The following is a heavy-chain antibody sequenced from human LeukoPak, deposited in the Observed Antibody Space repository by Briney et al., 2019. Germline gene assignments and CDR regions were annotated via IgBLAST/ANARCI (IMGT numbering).Heavy chain of an antibody. CDR1: GGSISSYY. CDR2: IYTSGST. CDR3: ARDSPIGYCSSTSCYYYYYMDV. V-gene: IGHV4-4*07. J-gene: IGHJ6*03. Sequence: PSETLSLTCTVSGGSISSYYWSWIRQPAGKGLEWIGRIYTSGSTNYKPSLKSRVTISVDTSKDKFYLKLSSVTAADTAVYYCARDSPIGYCSSTSCYYYYYMDVWGKGTTVTVSS. D-gene: IGHD2-2*01.